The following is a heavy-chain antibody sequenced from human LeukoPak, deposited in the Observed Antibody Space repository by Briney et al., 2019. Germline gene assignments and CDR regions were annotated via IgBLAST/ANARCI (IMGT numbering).Heavy chain of an antibody. J-gene: IGHJ6*04. Sequence: GGSLRLSCAASGFTFSVSAMHWVRQASGKGLEWVGRIRSKANSYATAYAASVKGRFTISRDDSKNTAYLQMNSLQTEDTAVYYCASGPGGVDVWGKGITVTVSS. D-gene: IGHD3/OR15-3a*01. V-gene: IGHV3-73*01. CDR2: IRSKANSYAT. CDR1: GFTFSVSA. CDR3: ASGPGGVDV.